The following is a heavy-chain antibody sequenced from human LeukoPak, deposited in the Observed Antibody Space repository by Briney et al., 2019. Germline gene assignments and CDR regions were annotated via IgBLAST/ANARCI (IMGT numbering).Heavy chain of an antibody. CDR1: GFTFSPLG. V-gene: IGHV3-48*02. CDR2: ISSGSSTT. CDR3: ARGRGLTLSYHYFDY. J-gene: IGHJ4*02. Sequence: PGGSLRLSCAASGFTFSPLGMNWVRQAPGRGLEWVSYISSGSSTTYYADSVKGRFTISRDNAKNSLYLQVNSRRDEDTAVYYCARGRGLTLSYHYFDYWGQGTLVTVSS. D-gene: IGHD3-10*01.